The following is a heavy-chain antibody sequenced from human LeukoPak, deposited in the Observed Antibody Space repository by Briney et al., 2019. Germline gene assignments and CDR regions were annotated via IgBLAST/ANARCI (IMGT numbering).Heavy chain of an antibody. CDR2: IKQDGSEK. V-gene: IGHV3-7*01. CDR3: AKDPSIIAAADFDY. D-gene: IGHD6-13*01. Sequence: GGSLRLSCAASGFTFSSYWMGWVRQAPGKGLEWVANIKQDGSEKYYVDSVKGRFTISRDNAKNTLYLQMNSLRAEDTAVYYCAKDPSIIAAADFDYWGQGTLVTVSS. J-gene: IGHJ4*02. CDR1: GFTFSSYW.